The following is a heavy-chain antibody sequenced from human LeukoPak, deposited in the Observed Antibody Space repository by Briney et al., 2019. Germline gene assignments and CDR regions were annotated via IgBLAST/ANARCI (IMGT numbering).Heavy chain of an antibody. CDR2: ISGSGGST. J-gene: IGHJ4*02. D-gene: IGHD6-13*01. CDR1: GFTFSSYA. CDR3: AKNAGSIAAAAPRDY. V-gene: IGHV3-23*01. Sequence: GGSLRLSCAASGFTFSSYAMSWVRQAPGKGLEWVPAISGSGGSTYYADSVKGRFTISRDNSKNTLYLQMNSLRAEDTAIYYCAKNAGSIAAAAPRDYWGQGTLVTVSS.